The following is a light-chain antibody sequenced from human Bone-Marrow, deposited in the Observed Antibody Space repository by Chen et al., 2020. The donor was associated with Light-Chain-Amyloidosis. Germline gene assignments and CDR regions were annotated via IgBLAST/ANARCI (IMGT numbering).Light chain of an antibody. J-gene: IGKJ4*01. CDR3: QQYDSLPLT. CDR2: DAF. CDR1: QDITNY. V-gene: IGKV1-33*01. Sequence: IQLTQSPSSLSASVGDRVIITCQASQDITNYVTWYQQRPGKAPKLLIYDAFNLGTGVPSRFSGSASGPDYTLTISSLQPEDIATYYCQQYDSLPLTFGGGTKVEIQ.